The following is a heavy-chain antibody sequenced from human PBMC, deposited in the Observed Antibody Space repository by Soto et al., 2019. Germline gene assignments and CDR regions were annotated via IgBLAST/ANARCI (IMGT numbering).Heavy chain of an antibody. CDR2: ISGSGGST. D-gene: IGHD2-2*01. V-gene: IGHV3-23*01. Sequence: HPNTAAELKCGNFAMRWISQAPGKGLEWVSAISGSGGSTYYADSVKGRFTISRDNSKNTLYLQMNSLRAEDTAVYYCAKRPFVVVPAGAFDIWGQGTMVTVSS. J-gene: IGHJ3*02. CDR3: AKRPFVVVPAGAFDI. CDR1: ELKCGNFA.